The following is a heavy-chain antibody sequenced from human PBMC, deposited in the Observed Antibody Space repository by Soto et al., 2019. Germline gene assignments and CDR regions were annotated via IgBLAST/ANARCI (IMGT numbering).Heavy chain of an antibody. Sequence: GASVEVSCKASGYTFASCYRRWVRQAPGQGLEWMGIINPSGGSTSYAQKFQGRVTMTRDTSTSTVYMELSSLRSEDTAVYYCARGKVDTAIIFDYWGQGTLVTVSS. D-gene: IGHD5-18*01. CDR2: INPSGGST. CDR1: GYTFASCY. J-gene: IGHJ4*02. CDR3: ARGKVDTAIIFDY. V-gene: IGHV1-46*01.